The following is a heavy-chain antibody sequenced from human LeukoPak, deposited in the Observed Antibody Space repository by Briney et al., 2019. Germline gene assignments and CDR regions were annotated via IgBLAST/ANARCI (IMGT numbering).Heavy chain of an antibody. CDR1: GYTFSNYG. CDR2: ISSYNDNT. Sequence: ASVKVSCKASGYTFSNYGISWVRQAPGQGLEWMGWISSYNDNTNYAQKLQGRVTMTTDTSTSTAYMELRSLRSDDTAVYYCARDLNSGFSVDPWGQGTLVTVSS. D-gene: IGHD5-12*01. CDR3: ARDLNSGFSVDP. J-gene: IGHJ5*02. V-gene: IGHV1-18*01.